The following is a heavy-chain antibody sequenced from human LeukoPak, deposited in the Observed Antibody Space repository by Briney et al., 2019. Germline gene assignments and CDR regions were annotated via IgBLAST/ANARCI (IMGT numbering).Heavy chain of an antibody. CDR3: VKEGGGSSYFFNY. J-gene: IGHJ4*02. V-gene: IGHV1-69*04. Sequence: ASVKVSCKASGYTFTSYAMHWVRQAPGQGLEWMGRIIPILGIANYAQKFQGRVTITADKSTSTAYMELSSLRAEDTAVYYCVKEGGGSSYFFNYWGQGTLVTVSS. D-gene: IGHD3-10*01. CDR1: GYTFTSYA. CDR2: IIPILGIA.